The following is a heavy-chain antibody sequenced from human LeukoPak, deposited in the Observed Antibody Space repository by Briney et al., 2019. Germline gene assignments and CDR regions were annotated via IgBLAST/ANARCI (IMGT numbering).Heavy chain of an antibody. CDR3: ARGFVLGAAKNYFDY. V-gene: IGHV3-30-3*01. CDR1: GFTFTNYA. Sequence: GRSLRLSCAASGFTFTNYALHWVRQAPGKGLEWVSVISYDGTNKYYADSVKGRFTISRDNSKTTLSLQMNSLRAEDTALYYCARGFVLGAAKNYFDYWGQGALVTVSS. CDR2: ISYDGTNK. J-gene: IGHJ4*02. D-gene: IGHD2-21*02.